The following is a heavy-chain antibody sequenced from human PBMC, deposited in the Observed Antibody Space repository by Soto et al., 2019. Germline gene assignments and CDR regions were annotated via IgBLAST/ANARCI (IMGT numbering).Heavy chain of an antibody. Sequence: PSEALAVTCAVSVGSFSVYYWSWIRQPPGKGLELIGEINHSGSTNYNPSLKSRVTISVDTSKNQFSLKLSSVTAADTAVYYCAREGYSYAPFDYWGQGTLVTVSS. D-gene: IGHD5-18*01. J-gene: IGHJ4*02. CDR2: INHSGST. CDR3: AREGYSYAPFDY. V-gene: IGHV4-34*01. CDR1: VGSFSVYY.